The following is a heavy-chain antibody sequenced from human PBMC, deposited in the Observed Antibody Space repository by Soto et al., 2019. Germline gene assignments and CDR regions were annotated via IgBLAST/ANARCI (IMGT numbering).Heavy chain of an antibody. J-gene: IGHJ1*01. V-gene: IGHV3-30-3*01. Sequence: QVQLVESGGGVVQPGRSVRLSCAASGFTLSNFAMHWVRQAPGKGLEWVAVVSCGGTDTYYADSVKGRFTISRDNSKNTVYLQLNSPRTEDTAVYYCARDTGHDCNEYYTFPDWGQGTLVTVSS. CDR1: GFTLSNFA. CDR3: ARDTGHDCNEYYTFPD. CDR2: VSCGGTDT. D-gene: IGHD3-3*01.